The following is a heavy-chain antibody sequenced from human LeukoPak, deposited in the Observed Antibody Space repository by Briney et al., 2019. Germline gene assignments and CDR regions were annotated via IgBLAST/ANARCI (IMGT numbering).Heavy chain of an antibody. Sequence: GGSLRLSCAASGFTFSSYGMHWVRQAPGKGLEWVAVIWYDGSNKYYADSVKGRFTISRDNSMNTLYLQMNSLRAEDTAVYYCAKDGTWFGELLTLSYFDYWGQGTLVTVSS. D-gene: IGHD3-10*01. V-gene: IGHV3-33*06. CDR2: IWYDGSNK. CDR1: GFTFSSYG. J-gene: IGHJ4*02. CDR3: AKDGTWFGELLTLSYFDY.